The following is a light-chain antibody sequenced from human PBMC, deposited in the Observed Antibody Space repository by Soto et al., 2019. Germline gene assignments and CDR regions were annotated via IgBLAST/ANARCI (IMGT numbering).Light chain of an antibody. CDR1: SSDVGGYNY. V-gene: IGLV2-14*01. J-gene: IGLJ2*01. CDR3: SSYTSSSYVV. Sequence: QSALTQPASVSGSPGQSITISCTGTSSDVGGYNYVSWYQQHPGKAPKVMIYEVSNRPSGVSNRFSGSKSDNTASLTISGLQAEDEADYYCSSYTSSSYVVFGGGTKLTVL. CDR2: EVS.